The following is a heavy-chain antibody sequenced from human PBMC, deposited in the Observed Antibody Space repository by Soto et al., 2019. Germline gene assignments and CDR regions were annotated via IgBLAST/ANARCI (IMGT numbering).Heavy chain of an antibody. CDR3: ARGIRTNYDFWSGYSPDYYYYYYMDV. CDR1: GGSFSGYY. Sequence: PSETLSLTCAVYGGSFSGYYWSWIRQPPGKGLEWIGEINHSGSTNYNPSLKSRVTISVDTSKNQFSLKLSSVTAADTAVYYCARGIRTNYDFWSGYSPDYYYYYYMDVWGKGTMVTVSS. CDR2: INHSGST. V-gene: IGHV4-34*01. D-gene: IGHD3-3*01. J-gene: IGHJ6*03.